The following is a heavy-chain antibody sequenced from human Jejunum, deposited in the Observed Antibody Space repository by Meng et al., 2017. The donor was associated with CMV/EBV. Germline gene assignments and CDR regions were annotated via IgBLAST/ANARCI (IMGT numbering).Heavy chain of an antibody. V-gene: IGHV1-8*01. CDR2: MNPIRGNT. CDR1: GYDFIGYE. D-gene: IGHD1-26*01. J-gene: IGHJ4*02. CDR3: ARGLRIVGTALAF. Sequence: CKGSGYDFIGYEINWVRQASGQGLEWMGWMNPIRGNTVYAQKFRDRVTMTRDTTINTAYLEVSSLTSEDTAVYYCARGLRIVGTALAFWGQGSLVTVSS.